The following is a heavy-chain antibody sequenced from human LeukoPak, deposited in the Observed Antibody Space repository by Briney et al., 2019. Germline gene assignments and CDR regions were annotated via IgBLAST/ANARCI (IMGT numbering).Heavy chain of an antibody. CDR2: MNPNSGNT. V-gene: IGHV1-8*01. J-gene: IGHJ4*02. Sequence: ASVKVSRKASGYTFTSYDINWVRQATGQGLEWMGWMNPNSGNTGYEQKFQGRVTMTRNTSISTAYMELSSLRSEDTAVYYCARAATIFGVVTLFDYWGQGTLVTVSS. CDR1: GYTFTSYD. CDR3: ARAATIFGVVTLFDY. D-gene: IGHD3-3*01.